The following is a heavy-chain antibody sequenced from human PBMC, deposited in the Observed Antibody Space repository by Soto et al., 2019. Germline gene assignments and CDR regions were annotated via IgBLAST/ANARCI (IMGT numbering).Heavy chain of an antibody. Sequence: SETLSLTCSVSGGSISSGGYFWSWVRQHPGKGLEWIGYIYFGGNTNYNPSLKSRVTMSADASKNQFSLKLSSVTAADTAVYYCTRSVGQRLYYFDYWGQGTVPTVFS. CDR3: TRSVGQRLYYFDY. CDR1: GGSISSGGYF. D-gene: IGHD3-16*01. J-gene: IGHJ4*02. V-gene: IGHV4-31*03. CDR2: IYFGGNT.